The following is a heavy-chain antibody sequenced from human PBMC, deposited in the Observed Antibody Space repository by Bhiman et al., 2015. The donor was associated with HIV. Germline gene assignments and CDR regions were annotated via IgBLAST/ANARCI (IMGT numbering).Heavy chain of an antibody. CDR1: GFTFSSYS. V-gene: IGHV3-48*01. D-gene: IGHD1-7*01. Sequence: EVQLVESGGGLVQPGGSLRLSCAASGFTFSSYSMNWVRQAPGKGLKWVSYISSSSSIIYYADSVKGRFTISRDNAKNSLYLQMNSLRAEDTAVYYCARSNYLGAFDIWGQGTMVIVSS. J-gene: IGHJ3*02. CDR3: ARSNYLGAFDI. CDR2: ISSSSSII.